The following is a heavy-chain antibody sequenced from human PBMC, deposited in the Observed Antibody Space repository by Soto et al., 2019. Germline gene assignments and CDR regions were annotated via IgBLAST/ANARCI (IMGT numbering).Heavy chain of an antibody. CDR2: IKSKIDGGTT. Sequence: GGSLRLSCAASGLSFTSAWMSWVRQAPGKGLEWVARIKSKIDGGTTDYAAPVKGRFTISRADSDNTLYLQMNSLQFEDTAVYYCTTDRLILIDPVRMGPYYYFMDVWGKGATVTVSS. J-gene: IGHJ6*03. CDR3: TTDRLILIDPVRMGPYYYFMDV. D-gene: IGHD3-10*01. V-gene: IGHV3-15*01. CDR1: GLSFTSAW.